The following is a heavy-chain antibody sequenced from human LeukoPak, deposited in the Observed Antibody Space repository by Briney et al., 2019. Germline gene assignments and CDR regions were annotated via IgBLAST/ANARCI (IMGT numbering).Heavy chain of an antibody. CDR2: MNPNSGNT. D-gene: IGHD2-15*01. CDR1: GYTFTSYD. Sequence: ASVKVSCKASGYTFTSYDINWVRQATGQGLEWMGWMNPNSGNTGYAQKFQGRVTMTRNTSISTAYMELSSLRSEDTAVYYCAKDVKGYCSGGSCYYDYWGQGTLVTVSS. V-gene: IGHV1-8*01. CDR3: AKDVKGYCSGGSCYYDY. J-gene: IGHJ4*02.